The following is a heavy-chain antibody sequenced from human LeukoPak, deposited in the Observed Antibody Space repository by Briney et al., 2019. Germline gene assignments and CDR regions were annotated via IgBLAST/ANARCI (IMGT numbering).Heavy chain of an antibody. CDR2: ISSSSSYI. V-gene: IGHV3-21*01. CDR1: GFTFRSYS. D-gene: IGHD3-10*01. CDR3: ERSYGSGSYYDYTFDN. J-gene: IGHJ3*02. Sequence: AGGSLRLSCAASGFTFRSYSMTWVRQPPGKGLEWVSSISSSSSYIYDADSLKGRFTISRDNAKNSLYLQMNSLRAEETAVYYCERSYGSGSYYDYTFDNWGQGTMVTVSS.